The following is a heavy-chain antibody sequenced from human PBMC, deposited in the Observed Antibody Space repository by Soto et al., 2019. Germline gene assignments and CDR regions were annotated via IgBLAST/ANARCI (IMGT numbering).Heavy chain of an antibody. D-gene: IGHD3-16*01. CDR2: ISRDGGTT. CDR1: GSTFGSYA. CDR3: AKGGFWVHYGLDV. Sequence: EMQLLESGGGIEQPGGSLRLSCAASGSTFGSYALNWVRQAPGKGLEWVSAISRDGGTTFYADSVKGRFTISRDNSRNMVVLQMDSLRVEDTAVYYCAKGGFWVHYGLDVWGQGTTVTVSS. J-gene: IGHJ6*02. V-gene: IGHV3-23*01.